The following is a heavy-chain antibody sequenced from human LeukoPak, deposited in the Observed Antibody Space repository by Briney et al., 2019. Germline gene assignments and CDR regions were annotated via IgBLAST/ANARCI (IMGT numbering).Heavy chain of an antibody. Sequence: SETLSLTCGVSGDSISSDGHSWSWIRQPPGKGLEWVGYIYHSGAAYHNPSLKSRVTISVDTSKNQFSLKLSSVTAADTAVYYCARRFRRSKLVVVAARMGTQSNNWFDPWGQGTLVTVSS. D-gene: IGHD2-15*01. CDR3: ARRFRRSKLVVVAARMGTQSNNWFDP. CDR2: IYHSGAA. V-gene: IGHV4-30-4*07. CDR1: GDSISSDGHS. J-gene: IGHJ5*02.